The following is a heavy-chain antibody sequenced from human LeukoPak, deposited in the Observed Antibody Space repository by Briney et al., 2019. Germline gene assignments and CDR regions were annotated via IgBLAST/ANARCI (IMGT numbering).Heavy chain of an antibody. CDR3: AKDPSSSWSRLFDP. CDR2: ISGSGGST. V-gene: IGHV3-23*01. D-gene: IGHD6-13*01. CDR1: GFTFSSYS. Sequence: GGSLRLSCAASGFTFSSYSMSWVRQAPGKGLEWVSAISGSGGSTYYADSVKGRFTISRDNSKNTLYLQMNSLRAEDTAVYYCAKDPSSSWSRLFDPWGQGTLVTVSS. J-gene: IGHJ5*02.